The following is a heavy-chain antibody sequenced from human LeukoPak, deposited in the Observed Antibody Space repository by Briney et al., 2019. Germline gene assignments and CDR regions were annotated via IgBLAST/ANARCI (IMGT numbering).Heavy chain of an antibody. V-gene: IGHV3-23*01. Sequence: GGSLRLSCAASGFTFSIYAMSWVRQAPGKGLEWVSAISGSGGTAYYADSVKGRFTISRDNSKNTLYLQMNSPRAEDTAVYYCAKKGYYDGSGYYMYYFDHWGQGTLVTVSS. CDR2: ISGSGGTA. J-gene: IGHJ4*02. CDR3: AKKGYYDGSGYYMYYFDH. D-gene: IGHD3-22*01. CDR1: GFTFSIYA.